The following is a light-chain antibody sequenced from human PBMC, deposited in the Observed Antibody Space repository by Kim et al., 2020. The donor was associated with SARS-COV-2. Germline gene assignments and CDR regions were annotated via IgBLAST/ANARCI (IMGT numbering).Light chain of an antibody. V-gene: IGKV3D-15*01. CDR2: AAS. Sequence: EIVMTQSPATLSVSPGERATLSCRASQSVSSNLAWYQQKPGQAPRLLIYAASIRATGIPARFSGSGSGTEFTLTISSLQSEDVAVYYCQQYNNWPLTFGGGTKVDIK. J-gene: IGKJ4*01. CDR3: QQYNNWPLT. CDR1: QSVSSN.